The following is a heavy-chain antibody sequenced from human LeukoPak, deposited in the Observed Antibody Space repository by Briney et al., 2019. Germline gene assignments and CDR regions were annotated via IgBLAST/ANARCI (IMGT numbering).Heavy chain of an antibody. Sequence: GGSPRLSCTASGFSFDEHGMSWVRHVPGKGLKWVSGINWSGGSTGYADPWRGRFTISRDKAKNSLYLQMDSRRAEDTALYYCARAPITSPFYFDYWGQGTLVTVSS. J-gene: IGHJ4*02. CDR3: ARAPITSPFYFDY. V-gene: IGHV3-20*04. CDR2: INWSGGST. CDR1: GFSFDEHG. D-gene: IGHD2-2*01.